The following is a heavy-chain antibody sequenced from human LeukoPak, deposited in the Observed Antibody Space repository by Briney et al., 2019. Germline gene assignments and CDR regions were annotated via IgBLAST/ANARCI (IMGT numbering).Heavy chain of an antibody. CDR1: GYTFTGSY. Sequence: ASVKVSCKPSGYTFTGSYIHWVRQAPGQGLEWMGWINPYSGDTNYSQKFQGRVTMTRDTSINTAYMGLSRLSSDDTAVYFCAREISRIRGIFDLWGQGTMITVSS. CDR3: AREISRIRGIFDL. J-gene: IGHJ3*01. CDR2: INPYSGDT. D-gene: IGHD1-20*01. V-gene: IGHV1-2*02.